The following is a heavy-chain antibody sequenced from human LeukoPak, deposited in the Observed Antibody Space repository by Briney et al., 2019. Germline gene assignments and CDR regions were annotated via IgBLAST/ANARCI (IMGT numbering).Heavy chain of an antibody. CDR2: IIPIFGTA. D-gene: IGHD6-13*01. J-gene: IGHJ4*02. CDR1: GGTFISYA. CDR3: AREARYSSSWYDY. Sequence: ASVKVSYKASGGTFISYAISWVRQAPGQGLEWMGGIIPIFGTANYAQKFQGRVTITADESTSTAYMELSSLRSEDTAVYYCAREARYSSSWYDYWGQGTLVTVSS. V-gene: IGHV1-69*13.